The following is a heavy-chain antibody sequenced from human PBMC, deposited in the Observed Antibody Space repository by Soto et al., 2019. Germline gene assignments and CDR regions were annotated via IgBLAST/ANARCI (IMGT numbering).Heavy chain of an antibody. CDR1: GGSISSYY. CDR3: ASVPTIAVPATANDY. J-gene: IGHJ4*02. Sequence: PSETLSLTCTVSGGSISSYYWSWIRQPPGKGLEWIGYIYYSGSTNYNPSLKSRVTISVDTSKNQFSLKLSSVTAADTAVYYCASVPTIAVPATANDYWCQGILVTVSS. D-gene: IGHD6-19*01. V-gene: IGHV4-59*01. CDR2: IYYSGST.